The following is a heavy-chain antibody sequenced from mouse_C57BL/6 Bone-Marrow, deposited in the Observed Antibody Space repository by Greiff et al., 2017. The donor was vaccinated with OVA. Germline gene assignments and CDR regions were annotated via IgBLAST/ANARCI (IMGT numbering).Heavy chain of an antibody. J-gene: IGHJ4*01. D-gene: IGHD1-1*01. CDR3: ARKGYYYGSSYSYAMDY. V-gene: IGHV2-2*01. CDR2: IWSGGST. Sequence: VQLQQSGPGLVQPSQSLSITCTVSGFSLTSYGVHWVRQSPGKGLEWLGVIWSGGSTDYNAAFISRLSIGKDNSKSQVFFKMNSLQADDTAIYYCARKGYYYGSSYSYAMDYWGQGTSVTVSS. CDR1: GFSLTSYG.